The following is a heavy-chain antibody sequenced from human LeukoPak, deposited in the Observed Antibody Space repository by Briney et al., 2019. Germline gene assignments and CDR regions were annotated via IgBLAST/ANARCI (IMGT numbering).Heavy chain of an antibody. J-gene: IGHJ4*02. CDR1: GFTFSHYG. CDR3: ARDSRYSTSPFDY. Sequence: PGGSLRLSCATSGFTFSHYGMNWVRQAPGKGLEWVSHISSSSSTIYYADSVKGRFTISRDNAKNSLYLQMNSLRAEDTAVYYCARDSRYSTSPFDYWGQGTLVTVSS. D-gene: IGHD6-6*01. CDR2: ISSSSSTI. V-gene: IGHV3-48*01.